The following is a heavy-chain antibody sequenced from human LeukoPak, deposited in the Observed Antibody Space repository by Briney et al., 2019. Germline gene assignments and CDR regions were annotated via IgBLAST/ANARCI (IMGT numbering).Heavy chain of an antibody. D-gene: IGHD4-4*01. Sequence: SETLSLTCTVSGGSISSYYWSWIRQPPGKGLEWIGYIDYSGSPNYNPSLKSRVTISVDTSKNQFSLKLSSVTAADTAVYFCARHYPPDYTFDCWGRGTLVTVSS. CDR3: ARHYPPDYTFDC. CDR2: IDYSGSP. J-gene: IGHJ4*02. V-gene: IGHV4-59*08. CDR1: GGSISSYY.